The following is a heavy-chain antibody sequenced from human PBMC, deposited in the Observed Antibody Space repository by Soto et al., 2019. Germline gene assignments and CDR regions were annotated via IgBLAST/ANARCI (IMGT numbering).Heavy chain of an antibody. J-gene: IGHJ5*02. CDR2: INPNSGGT. V-gene: IGHV1-2*02. Sequence: GASVKVSCKASGYTFTGYYMHWVRQAPGQGLEWMGWINPNSGGTNYAQKFQGRVTMTRDTSISTAYMELSRLRSDDTAVYYCARAVWIQLWLHNWFDPWGQGTLVTVSS. CDR1: GYTFTGYY. CDR3: ARAVWIQLWLHNWFDP. D-gene: IGHD5-18*01.